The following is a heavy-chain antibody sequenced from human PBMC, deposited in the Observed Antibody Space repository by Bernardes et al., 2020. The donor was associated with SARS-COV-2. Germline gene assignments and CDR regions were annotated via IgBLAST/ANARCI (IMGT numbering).Heavy chain of an antibody. D-gene: IGHD3-22*01. CDR3: ARQYSSGYFTTGDS. CDR1: GYSFAPYW. Sequence: GGSLKISCKGSGYSFAPYWIGWVRQMPGKGLEWMGIIYPGDSQTTYSPSFQGQVTFSADKSISTAYLQWSSLQASDTAIYFCARQYSSGYFTTGDSWGQGTLVTVSS. CDR2: IYPGDSQT. J-gene: IGHJ4*02. V-gene: IGHV5-51*01.